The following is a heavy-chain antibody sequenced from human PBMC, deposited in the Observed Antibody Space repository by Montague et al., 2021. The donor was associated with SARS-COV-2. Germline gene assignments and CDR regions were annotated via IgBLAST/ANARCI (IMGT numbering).Heavy chain of an antibody. CDR1: GGSISSSNYY. D-gene: IGHD5-12*01. Sequence: SETLSLTCTVSGGSISSSNYYWDWIRQPPGKGLEWIGSIYDSGSTYYNPSLKRRVTISVDTSKNHFSLKLSSVTAADTAVYYCARRGRKLLPVATTIGGFDIWGQGTTVTVSS. CDR3: ARRGRKLLPVATTIGGFDI. V-gene: IGHV4-39*02. CDR2: IYDSGST. J-gene: IGHJ6*02.